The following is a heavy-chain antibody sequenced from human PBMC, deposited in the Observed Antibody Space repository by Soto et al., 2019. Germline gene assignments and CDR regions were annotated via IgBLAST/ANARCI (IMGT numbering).Heavy chain of an antibody. CDR3: ARGRYGDY. CDR2: ISAHNGNT. D-gene: IGHD1-1*01. Sequence: QVHLVQSGAEVKKPGASVKVSCKGSGYIFTTYGITWVRQAPGQGLEWMGWISAHNGNTNYAQKLQGRVTVTRDTSTNTAYMELRNLRSDDTAVYYCARGRYGDYGGQGALVTVSS. J-gene: IGHJ4*02. CDR1: GYIFTTYG. V-gene: IGHV1-18*01.